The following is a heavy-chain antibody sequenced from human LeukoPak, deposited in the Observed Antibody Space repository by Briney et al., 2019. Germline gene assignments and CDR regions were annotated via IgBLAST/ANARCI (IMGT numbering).Heavy chain of an antibody. CDR3: GTSSAWYRWDY. D-gene: IGHD6-19*01. V-gene: IGHV3-66*01. CDR1: GFTFSNAW. CDR2: IYSGDRT. J-gene: IGHJ4*02. Sequence: GGSLRLSCAASGFTFSNAWMSWVRQAPGKGLEWVSVIYSGDRTYYADSVKGRFTISRDNSKNTAYLQMNSLRGDDTAVYYCGTSSAWYRWDYWGQGTLVTVSS.